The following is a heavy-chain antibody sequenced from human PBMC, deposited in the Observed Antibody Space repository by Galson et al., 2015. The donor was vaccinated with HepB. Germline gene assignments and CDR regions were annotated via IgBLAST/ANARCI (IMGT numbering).Heavy chain of an antibody. CDR1: GASISSFY. CDR2: IFKNGGT. D-gene: IGHD4-17*01. Sequence: ETLSLTCTVSGASISSFYWSWIRHRPGKGLEWIGYIFKNGGTDYDPSLKSRVTISVDTSENQVSLILTSVTAADAAMYYCATMTSVTSWVAFDLWGQGTGVAVSS. CDR3: ATMTSVTSWVAFDL. J-gene: IGHJ3*01. V-gene: IGHV4-59*01.